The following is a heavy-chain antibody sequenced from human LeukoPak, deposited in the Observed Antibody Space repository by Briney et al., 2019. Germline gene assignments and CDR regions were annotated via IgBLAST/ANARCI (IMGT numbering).Heavy chain of an antibody. V-gene: IGHV1-2*02. CDR1: GYTFNRYY. J-gene: IGHJ4*02. Sequence: ASVKVSCKASGYTFNRYYMHWARQAPGHGLEWMGWPNPNSGVTKYAQKFQGRVTMTRDTSISTAYMELSSLRSDDTAVYYCAREDNWNYDYWGQGTLVTVSS. CDR2: PNPNSGVT. CDR3: AREDNWNYDY. D-gene: IGHD1-7*01.